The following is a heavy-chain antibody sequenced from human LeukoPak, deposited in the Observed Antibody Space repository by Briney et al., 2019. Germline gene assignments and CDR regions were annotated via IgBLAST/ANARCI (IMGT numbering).Heavy chain of an antibody. V-gene: IGHV1-2*02. CDR2: IHPNSGGT. J-gene: IGHJ5*02. Sequence: GASVKVSCTASGYTFTGYHMHWVRTAPGQGVEWMGWIHPNSGGTNYAQKFQGRVTMTRDRSISTAYMELSRLRSDDTAVYYCAXGGXAXXYXXXXXDPXXXGTLVTVS. CDR1: GYTFTGYH. CDR3: AXGGXAXXYXXXXXDP.